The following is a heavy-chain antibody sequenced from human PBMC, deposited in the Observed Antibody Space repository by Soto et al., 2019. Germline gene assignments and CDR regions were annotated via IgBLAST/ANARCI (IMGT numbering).Heavy chain of an antibody. CDR3: ARKDKSGYFNWFDP. V-gene: IGHV5-51*01. Sequence: LGESLKISCRTSGYRFTSYWIAWVRQMPGKGLEWMGIIFPSDSDTRYSPSFQGQVTISADRSTSTVFLQWASLKASDTAVYFCARKDKSGYFNWFDPWGQGTLVPSPQ. J-gene: IGHJ5*02. CDR1: GYRFTSYW. D-gene: IGHD3-22*01. CDR2: IFPSDSDT.